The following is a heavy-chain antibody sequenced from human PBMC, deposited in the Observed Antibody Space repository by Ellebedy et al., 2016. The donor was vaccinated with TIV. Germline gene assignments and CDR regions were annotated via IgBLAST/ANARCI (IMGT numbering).Heavy chain of an antibody. Sequence: GESLKISCAGSGFTVSDYFMSWVRQAPGKGLEWVSYITSSGSTIYSADPVKGRFTVARDNATNSLYLQMNSLRGDDTAVYYCGRALEPGYFADYYYGMDVWGQGTTVTVSS. J-gene: IGHJ6*02. CDR3: GRALEPGYFADYYYGMDV. D-gene: IGHD3-9*01. V-gene: IGHV3-11*01. CDR1: GFTVSDYF. CDR2: ITSSGSTI.